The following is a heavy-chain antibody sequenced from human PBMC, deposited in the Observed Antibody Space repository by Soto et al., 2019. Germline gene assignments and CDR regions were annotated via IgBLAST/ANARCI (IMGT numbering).Heavy chain of an antibody. Sequence: QVQLVQSGAEVKKPGSSVKVSCKASGGTFYSYGISWVRQAPGQGLEWMGGIIPIFGTANYAQKFQGRVTITADKSPSTAYMELSRLRSEDTAVYCCARDRLAARPKGYFVGMDVWGQATTVTVSS. J-gene: IGHJ6*02. V-gene: IGHV1-69*06. CDR3: ARDRLAARPKGYFVGMDV. D-gene: IGHD6-6*01. CDR2: IIPIFGTA. CDR1: GGTFYSYG.